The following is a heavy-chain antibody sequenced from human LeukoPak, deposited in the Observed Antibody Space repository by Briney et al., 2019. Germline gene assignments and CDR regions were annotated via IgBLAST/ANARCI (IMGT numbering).Heavy chain of an antibody. CDR3: ARDRVGAVNPDS. D-gene: IGHD1-26*01. CDR2: ITPNSGDA. V-gene: IGHV1-2*06. Sequence: ASVKVSCKPSASTFTANYIHWMRLAPGQGLEWMGRITPNSGDAIYAQNFQSRVTMTTDTSISTAYMELSSLRSDDTAVYYCARDRVGAVNPDSWGQGTLVTVSS. CDR1: ASTFTANY. J-gene: IGHJ4*02.